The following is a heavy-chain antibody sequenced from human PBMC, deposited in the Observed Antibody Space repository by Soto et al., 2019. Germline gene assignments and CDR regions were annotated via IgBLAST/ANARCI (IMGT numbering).Heavy chain of an antibody. D-gene: IGHD5-18*01. CDR2: ISSSSSYI. CDR3: ARDGGVNTAMVTRFDY. J-gene: IGHJ4*02. V-gene: IGHV3-21*01. Sequence: PGGSLRLSCAASGFTFSSYSMNWVRQAPGKGLEWVSSISSSSSYIYYADSVKGRFTISRDNAKNSLYLQMNSLRAEDTAVYYCARDGGVNTAMVTRFDYWGQGTLVTSPQ. CDR1: GFTFSSYS.